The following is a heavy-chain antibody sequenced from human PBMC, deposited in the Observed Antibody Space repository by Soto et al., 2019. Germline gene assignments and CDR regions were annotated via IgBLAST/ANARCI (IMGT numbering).Heavy chain of an antibody. CDR3: AKDSPKQRRRRYYGMDV. D-gene: IGHD6-25*01. CDR2: ISYDGSNK. J-gene: IGHJ6*02. CDR1: GFTFSSYG. V-gene: IGHV3-30*18. Sequence: QVQLVESGGGVVQPGRSLRLSCAASGFTFSSYGMHWVRQAPGKGLEWVAVISYDGSNKYYADSVKGRFTISRDNSKNTLYRQMNSLRAEDTAVYYGAKDSPKQRRRRYYGMDVWGQGTTGTGSS.